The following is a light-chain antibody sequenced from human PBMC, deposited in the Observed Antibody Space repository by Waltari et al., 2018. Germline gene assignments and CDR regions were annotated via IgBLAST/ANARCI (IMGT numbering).Light chain of an antibody. CDR3: MQSLQTLWT. Sequence: DIVVTQSPLSLRVTPGEPASISCRSSQSLLHRNGNNYLVWYLQKPGQSPQLLIYLGSNRASGVPDRFSGSGSGTDFTLRISRVEAEDVGVYYCMQSLQTLWTFGQGTKVEIK. V-gene: IGKV2-28*01. CDR2: LGS. J-gene: IGKJ1*01. CDR1: QSLLHRNGNNY.